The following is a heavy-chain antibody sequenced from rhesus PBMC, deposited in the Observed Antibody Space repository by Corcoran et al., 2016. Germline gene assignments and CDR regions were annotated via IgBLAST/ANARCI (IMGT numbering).Heavy chain of an antibody. J-gene: IGHJ4*01. D-gene: IGHD6-19*01. CDR2: NNPKTGGT. CDR1: GYTFTDYS. V-gene: IGHV1-138*01. Sequence: QVQLVQSGAEVKKPGSSVKVYCKASGYTFTDYSLHWVRQAPGQGLEWMGKNNPKTGGTNYAQKFQGRVTMTRDTSTSTAYMELSSRRSEDTAVYYCESRYSGRSSAFDYWGQGVLVTVSS. CDR3: ESRYSGRSSAFDY.